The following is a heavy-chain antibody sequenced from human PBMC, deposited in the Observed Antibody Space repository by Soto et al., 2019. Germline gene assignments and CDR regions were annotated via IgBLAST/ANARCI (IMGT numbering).Heavy chain of an antibody. D-gene: IGHD4-17*01. Sequence: PGGSLRLSCAASGFTFSDYYMSWIRQAPGKGLEWVSYISSSGSTIYYADSVKGRFTISRDNAKNSLYLQMNSLRAEDTAVYYFARAVKVVSSTTVIPLRYFDLWGRGTLVTVSS. V-gene: IGHV3-11*01. CDR2: ISSSGSTI. CDR3: ARAVKVVSSTTVIPLRYFDL. CDR1: GFTFSDYY. J-gene: IGHJ2*01.